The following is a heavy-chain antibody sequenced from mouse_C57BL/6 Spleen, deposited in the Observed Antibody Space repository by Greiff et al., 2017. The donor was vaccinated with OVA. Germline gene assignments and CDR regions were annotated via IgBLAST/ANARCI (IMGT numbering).Heavy chain of an antibody. CDR1: GFTFSDYG. Sequence: EVKVVESGGGLVKPGGSLKLSCAASGFTFSDYGMHWVRQAPEKGLECVAYISSGSSTIYYADTVKGRFTISRDNAKNTLFLQMTSLRAEDTAMYYCAIGYQFTYWGQGALVTVSA. CDR3: AIGYQFTY. D-gene: IGHD2-2*01. V-gene: IGHV5-17*01. CDR2: ISSGSSTI. J-gene: IGHJ3*01.